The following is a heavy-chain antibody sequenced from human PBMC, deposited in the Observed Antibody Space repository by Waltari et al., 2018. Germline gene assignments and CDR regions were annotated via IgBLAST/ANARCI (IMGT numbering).Heavy chain of an antibody. CDR3: TRGGNCDFWSHSPFVDP. CDR1: GASFSAYY. D-gene: IGHD3-3*01. J-gene: IGHJ5*02. CDR2: IRHPGTA. Sequence: QVQLQQWGAGLLKSSETLSLTCSVPGASFSAYYWGWVRHVPGKGLEWIGQIRHPGTANYNPSLESRVAISIDTSRSQFSLKVFSVTAADTALYFCTRGGNCDFWSHSPFVDPWGQGTQVTVSS. V-gene: IGHV4-34*01.